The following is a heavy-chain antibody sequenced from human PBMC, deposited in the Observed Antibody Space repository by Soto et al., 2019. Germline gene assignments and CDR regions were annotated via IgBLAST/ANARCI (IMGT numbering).Heavy chain of an antibody. CDR2: ISYDGSNK. V-gene: IGHV3-30-3*01. CDR3: ARGRSIAARRGYFDY. Sequence: LRLSCAASGFTFSSYAMHWVRQAPGKGLEWVAVISYDGSNKYYADSVKGRFTISRDNSKNTLYLQMNSLRAEDTAVYYCARGRSIAARRGYFDYWGQGALVTVSS. CDR1: GFTFSSYA. D-gene: IGHD6-6*01. J-gene: IGHJ4*02.